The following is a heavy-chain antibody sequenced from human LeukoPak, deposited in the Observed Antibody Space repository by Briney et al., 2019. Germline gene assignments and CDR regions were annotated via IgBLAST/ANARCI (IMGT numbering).Heavy chain of an antibody. CDR2: FDPEDGET. D-gene: IGHD3-10*01. CDR1: GYTLTELS. J-gene: IGHJ3*02. V-gene: IGHV1-24*01. Sequence: ASVKVSCKVSGYTLTELSMHWVRQAPGKGLEWMGGFDPEDGETIYAQKFQGRVTMTEDTSTDTAYMELSSMRSEDTAVYYCATAPSMVRGVIPISANDAFDIWGQGTVVTVSS. CDR3: ATAPSMVRGVIPISANDAFDI.